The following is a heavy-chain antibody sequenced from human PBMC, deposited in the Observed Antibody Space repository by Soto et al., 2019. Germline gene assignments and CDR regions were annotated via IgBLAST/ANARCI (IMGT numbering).Heavy chain of an antibody. CDR3: ARARDGYNYYFDY. CDR1: GGTCSSYT. V-gene: IGHV1-69*02. D-gene: IGHD5-12*01. Sequence: QVQLVQSGAEVKKPGSSVKVSCKASGGTCSSYTISWVRQAPGQGLEWMGRIIPILGIANYAQKFQGRVTITADKSTSTAYMELSSLRSEDTAVYYCARARDGYNYYFDYWGQGTLVTVSS. CDR2: IIPILGIA. J-gene: IGHJ4*02.